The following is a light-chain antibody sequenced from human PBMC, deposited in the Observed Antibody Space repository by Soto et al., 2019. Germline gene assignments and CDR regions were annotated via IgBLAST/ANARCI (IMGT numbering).Light chain of an antibody. J-gene: IGKJ4*01. Sequence: EIVLTQSPGTLSLSPGERATLSCRASQSVRSNYLAWYQQKPGQAPRFLIYDASSRATGIPDRFSGSGSGTDFTLTISRLEPEDFAVYYCQQRSNWPPVLTFGGGTKV. CDR2: DAS. V-gene: IGKV3D-20*02. CDR1: QSVRSNY. CDR3: QQRSNWPPVLT.